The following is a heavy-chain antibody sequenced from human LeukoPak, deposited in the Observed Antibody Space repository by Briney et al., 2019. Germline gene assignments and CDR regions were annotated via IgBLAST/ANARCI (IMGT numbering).Heavy chain of an antibody. CDR2: ISVSGNT. D-gene: IGHD1-26*01. J-gene: IGHJ4*02. V-gene: IGHV3-23*01. CDR3: ARASGSYTFDY. CDR1: GFTLSSYA. Sequence: GGSLRLSCAASGFTLSSYAMSWVRQAPGKGLEWVSAISVSGNTYHADSVKGRFTISRDSSKNTLYLQMNSLRAEDTAVYYCARASGSYTFDYWGQGTLVTVSS.